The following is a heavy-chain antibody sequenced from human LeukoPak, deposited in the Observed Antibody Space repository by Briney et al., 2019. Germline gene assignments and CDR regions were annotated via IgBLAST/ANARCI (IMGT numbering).Heavy chain of an antibody. CDR2: ITDSGSGT. J-gene: IGHJ2*01. CDR1: GVTFSSHG. Sequence: TGGSLRLSCAASGVTFSSHGMSWVRQAPGKGLEWVSSITDSGSGTCYADSVKGRFTMSRDNSKNTLYLQMNSLRAEDTAVYYCAKNLLGSESFSWYFDLWGRGTLVTVSS. D-gene: IGHD1-26*01. CDR3: AKNLLGSESFSWYFDL. V-gene: IGHV3-23*01.